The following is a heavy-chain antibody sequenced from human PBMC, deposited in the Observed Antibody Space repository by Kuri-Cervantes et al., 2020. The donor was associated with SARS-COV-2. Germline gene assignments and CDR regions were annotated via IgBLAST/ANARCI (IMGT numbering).Heavy chain of an antibody. CDR1: GYSFTSYW. J-gene: IGHJ4*02. V-gene: IGHV5-10-1*01. Sequence: GESLKISCKGSGYSFTSYWISWVRQMPGKGLERMGRIDPSDSYTNYSPSFQGHVTISADKSISTAYLQWSSLKASDTAMYYCARHEVGKWFGELSIDYWGQGTLVTVSS. CDR3: ARHEVGKWFGELSIDY. D-gene: IGHD3-10*01. CDR2: IDPSDSYT.